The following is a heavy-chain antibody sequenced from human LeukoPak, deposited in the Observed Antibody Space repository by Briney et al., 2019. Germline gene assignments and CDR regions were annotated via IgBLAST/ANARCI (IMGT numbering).Heavy chain of an antibody. D-gene: IGHD5-24*01. Sequence: GGSLRLSCAASGFTFSSYWMSWVRQAPGKGLEWVANIKQDGSEKYYVDSVKGRFTISRDNAKNSLYLQMNSLRAEDTAVYYCARVRGRWLQSGYFDYWGQGTLVT. J-gene: IGHJ4*02. CDR1: GFTFSSYW. CDR2: IKQDGSEK. CDR3: ARVRGRWLQSGYFDY. V-gene: IGHV3-7*01.